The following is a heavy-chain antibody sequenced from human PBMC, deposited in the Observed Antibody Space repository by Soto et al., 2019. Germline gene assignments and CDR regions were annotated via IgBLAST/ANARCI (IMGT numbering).Heavy chain of an antibody. Sequence: GGSLRLSCAASGFTFSSYAMSWVRQAPGKGLEWVSAISGSGGSTYYADSVKGRFTISRDNSKNTLYLQMNSLRAEDTAVYYCAKDGPTSLVTVPRYYFDYWGQGTLVTVSS. V-gene: IGHV3-23*01. CDR3: AKDGPTSLVTVPRYYFDY. D-gene: IGHD4-17*01. CDR1: GFTFSSYA. J-gene: IGHJ4*02. CDR2: ISGSGGST.